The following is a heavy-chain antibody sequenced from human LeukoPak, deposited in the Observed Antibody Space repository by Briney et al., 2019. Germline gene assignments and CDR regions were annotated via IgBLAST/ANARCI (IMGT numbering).Heavy chain of an antibody. V-gene: IGHV1-69*13. CDR2: IIPIFGTA. Sequence: ASVKVSCKASGGTFSSYAISWVRQAPGQGLEWMGGIIPIFGTANYAQKFQGRVTITADESTSTAYMELSSLRSEDTAVYYCARDTDGYSNWFDPWGQGTLVTVSS. CDR1: GGTFSSYA. CDR3: ARDTDGYSNWFDP. J-gene: IGHJ5*02. D-gene: IGHD5-24*01.